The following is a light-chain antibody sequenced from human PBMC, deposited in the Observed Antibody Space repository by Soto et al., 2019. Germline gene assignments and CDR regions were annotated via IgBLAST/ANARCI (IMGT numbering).Light chain of an antibody. CDR3: QHFKSFPIT. CDR1: QGISPL. J-gene: IGKJ5*01. CDR2: ESS. V-gene: IGKV1-9*01. Sequence: DIELLQCPPSLSASVGDRFTITCRASQGISPLLAWYQQEPGKAPKVLIYESSLLQSGVTSRFSGSGSWTDCTLTISSLKPEDFATYDCQHFKSFPITFGQGTRLEI.